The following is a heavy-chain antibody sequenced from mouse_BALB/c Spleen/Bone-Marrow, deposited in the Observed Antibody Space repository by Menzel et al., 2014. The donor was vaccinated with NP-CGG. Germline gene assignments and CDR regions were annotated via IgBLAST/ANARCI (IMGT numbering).Heavy chain of an antibody. CDR1: GFPFSSNG. CDR3: ARDNFKDYDGFAY. V-gene: IGHV5-6-3*01. CDR2: INSNGGST. J-gene: IGHJ3*01. Sequence: VTFAEYGGGSVQPGGSLKISCAASGFPFSSNGMSWVCQTPDKTLYLVATINSNGGSTYYPDSVKGRFTISRDNAKNTLCLQMSSLKSEDTAMYYCARDNFKDYDGFAYCGQRALVTVST. D-gene: IGHD2-4*01.